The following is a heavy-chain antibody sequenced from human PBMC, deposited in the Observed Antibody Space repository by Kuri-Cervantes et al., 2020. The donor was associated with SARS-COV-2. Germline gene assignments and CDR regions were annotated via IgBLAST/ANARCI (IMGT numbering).Heavy chain of an antibody. CDR3: ASGYSSRLDAFDI. CDR1: GFTFSSYS. J-gene: IGHJ3*02. V-gene: IGHV3-21*01. Sequence: GESLKISCAASGFTFSSYSMNWVRQAPGKGLEWVSSISSNSSYIYYADSVKGRFTISRDNAKNSLYLQMNSLRAEDTAVYYCASGYSSRLDAFDIWGQGTMVTVSS. CDR2: ISSNSSYI. D-gene: IGHD6-13*01.